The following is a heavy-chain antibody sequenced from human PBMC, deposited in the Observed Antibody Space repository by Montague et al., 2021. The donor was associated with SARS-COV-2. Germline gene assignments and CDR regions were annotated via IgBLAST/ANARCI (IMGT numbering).Heavy chain of an antibody. CDR1: GGSISSYY. CDR3: ARDFDY. Sequence: SETLSLTCTVSGGSISSYYWSWIRQPPGKGLEWIGYMYYSGSTNYNPSLKSRVTLSVDTSKNQFSLKLSSVTAAATDVYYCARDFDYWGQGALVTVSS. V-gene: IGHV4-59*13. CDR2: MYYSGST. J-gene: IGHJ4*02.